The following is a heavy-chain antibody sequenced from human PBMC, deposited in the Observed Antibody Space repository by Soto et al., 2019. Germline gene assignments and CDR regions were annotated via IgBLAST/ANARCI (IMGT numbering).Heavy chain of an antibody. Sequence: GGSLRLSCAASGFTVSSNYMSWVRQAPGKGLEWVSVIYSGGSTYYADSVKGRFTISRHNSKNTLYLQMNSLRAEDTAVYYCARVNKEAFGGVIYSYAFDIWGQGTMVTVSS. J-gene: IGHJ3*02. CDR3: ARVNKEAFGGVIYSYAFDI. CDR1: GFTVSSNY. CDR2: IYSGGST. D-gene: IGHD3-16*01. V-gene: IGHV3-53*04.